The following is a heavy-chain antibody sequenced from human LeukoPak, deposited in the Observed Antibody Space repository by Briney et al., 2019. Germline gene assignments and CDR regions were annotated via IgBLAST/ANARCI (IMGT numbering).Heavy chain of an antibody. D-gene: IGHD3-22*01. CDR3: ARQAGSSGYQTYYYYYGMDV. Sequence: PSETLSLTCTVSGGSISSYYWSWIRQPPGKGLEWIGYIYYSGSTNYNPSLESRVTISVDTSKNQFSLKLSSVTAADTAVYYCARQAGSSGYQTYYYYYGMDVWGQGTTVTVSS. J-gene: IGHJ6*02. CDR2: IYYSGST. V-gene: IGHV4-59*08. CDR1: GGSISSYY.